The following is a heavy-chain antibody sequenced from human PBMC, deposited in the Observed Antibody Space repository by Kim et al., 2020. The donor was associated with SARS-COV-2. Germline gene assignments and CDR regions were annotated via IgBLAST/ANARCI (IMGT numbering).Heavy chain of an antibody. CDR3: AKCSSGYYYVEDY. CDR2: ISYDGNNE. CDR1: GFTFSSYG. V-gene: IGHV3-30*18. J-gene: IGHJ4*02. D-gene: IGHD3-22*01. Sequence: GGSLRLSCAASGFTFSSYGMHWVRQAPGKGLEWVAVISYDGNNEYYADSVKGRFTISRDNSKNTLYLQMNSLRAEDTAVYYCAKCSSGYYYVEDYWGQGTLVTVSS.